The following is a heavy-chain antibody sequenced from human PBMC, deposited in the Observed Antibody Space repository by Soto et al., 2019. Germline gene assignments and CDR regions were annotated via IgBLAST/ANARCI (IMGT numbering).Heavy chain of an antibody. CDR2: INHSGST. Sequence: QVQLQQWGAGLLKPSETLSLTCDVYGGSFSGYYWSWIRQPPGKGLEWIGEINHSGSTNYNPSLKSRVTISVDTSKNQFSLKLSSVTAADTAVYYCARRSAAGPWGQGTLVTVSS. J-gene: IGHJ5*02. CDR1: GGSFSGYY. V-gene: IGHV4-34*01. CDR3: ARRSAAGP. D-gene: IGHD6-25*01.